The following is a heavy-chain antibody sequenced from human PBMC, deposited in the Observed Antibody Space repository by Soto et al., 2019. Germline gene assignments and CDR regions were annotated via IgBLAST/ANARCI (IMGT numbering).Heavy chain of an antibody. CDR1: GYTFTSYD. J-gene: IGHJ6*02. D-gene: IGHD6-19*01. CDR3: ARKQWLGKGYGMDV. CDR2: MNPNSGNT. Sequence: QVQLVQSGAEVKKPGASVKVSCKASGYTFTSYDINWVRQATGQGLEWMGWMNPNSGNTGYAQKFQGRVTMTRNNYISTAYKELRSVRSEDTAVYYCARKQWLGKGYGMDVWGQGTTVTVSS. V-gene: IGHV1-8*01.